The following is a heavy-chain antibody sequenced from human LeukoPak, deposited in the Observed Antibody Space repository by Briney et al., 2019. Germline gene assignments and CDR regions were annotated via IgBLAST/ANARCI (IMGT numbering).Heavy chain of an antibody. Sequence: PGGSLRLSCAASGFTFSSYGMHWVRQAPGKGLEWVSSISTRSSYIYHADSVKGRFTISRDNAKNSLFLQMNSLRAEDTAVYFCVKSTRAVMAMMDVWGKGTTVTVSS. V-gene: IGHV3-21*01. D-gene: IGHD3-16*01. CDR3: VKSTRAVMAMMDV. CDR2: ISTRSSYI. J-gene: IGHJ6*04. CDR1: GFTFSSYG.